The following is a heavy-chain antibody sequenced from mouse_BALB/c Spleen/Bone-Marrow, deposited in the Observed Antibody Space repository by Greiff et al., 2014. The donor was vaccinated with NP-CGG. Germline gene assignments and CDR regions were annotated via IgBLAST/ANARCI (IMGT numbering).Heavy chain of an antibody. CDR1: GYAFTNYL. J-gene: IGHJ1*01. Sequence: VQVVESGAELVRPGTSVKVSCKASGYAFTNYLIEWVKQRPGQGLEWIGAINPGSGGTNYNEKFKGKATLTADKSSSTAYMQLSSLTSDDSAVYFCARELGRWYFDVWGAGTTVTVSS. V-gene: IGHV1-54*01. D-gene: IGHD4-1*01. CDR2: INPGSGGT. CDR3: ARELGRWYFDV.